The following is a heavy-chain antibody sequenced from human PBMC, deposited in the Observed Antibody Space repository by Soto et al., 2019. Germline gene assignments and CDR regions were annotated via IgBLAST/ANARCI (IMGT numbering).Heavy chain of an antibody. J-gene: IGHJ5*02. V-gene: IGHV4-34*01. CDR3: ARMFGRVRGVARS. CDR2: INHSGST. CDR1: GGSFSGYY. D-gene: IGHD3-10*01. Sequence: SETLSLTCAVYGGSFSGYYWSWIRQPPGKGLEWIGEINHSGSTNYNPSLKSRVTISVDTSKNQFSLKLSSVTAADTAVYYCARMFGRVRGVARSWGQGTLVTVSS.